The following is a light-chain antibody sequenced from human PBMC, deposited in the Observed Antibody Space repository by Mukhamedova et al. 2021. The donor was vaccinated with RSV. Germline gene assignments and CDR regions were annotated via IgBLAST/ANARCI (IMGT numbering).Light chain of an antibody. Sequence: LTLLIYRNNQRPSGVPDRFSGSKSGTSASLAITGLQAEDEADYYCQSYDSSLSGSGVVFGGG. CDR3: QSYDSSLSGSGVV. V-gene: IGLV1-40*01. J-gene: IGLJ2*01. CDR2: RNN.